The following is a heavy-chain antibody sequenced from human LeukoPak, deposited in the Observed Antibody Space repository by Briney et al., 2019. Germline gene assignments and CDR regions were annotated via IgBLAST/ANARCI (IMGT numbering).Heavy chain of an antibody. CDR2: ISAYSGHT. V-gene: IGHV1-18*01. Sequence: AAVKVSCKASGYTFTSYGISWVRQAPGQGLEWMGWISAYSGHTHYARKLQGRVTMTTHTSTSTAYMELRSLRSDDTAVYYCARVYCSGGSCLDAFDIWGQGTMVTVSS. CDR3: ARVYCSGGSCLDAFDI. CDR1: GYTFTSYG. D-gene: IGHD2-15*01. J-gene: IGHJ3*02.